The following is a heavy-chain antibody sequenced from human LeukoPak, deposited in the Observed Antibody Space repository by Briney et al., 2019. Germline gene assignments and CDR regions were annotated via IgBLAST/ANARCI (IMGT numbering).Heavy chain of an antibody. J-gene: IGHJ5*02. D-gene: IGHD1-1*01. CDR3: ARGRVGGTSWFDP. CDR2: INAGNGNT. CDR1: GYSFTSYA. V-gene: IGHV1-3*01. Sequence: GASAKVSCKASGYSFTSYAMHWVRQAPGQRLEWMGWINAGNGNTKYSQKFQGRVTITRDTSASTAYMELSSLRSEDTAVYYCARGRVGGTSWFDPWGQGTLVTVSS.